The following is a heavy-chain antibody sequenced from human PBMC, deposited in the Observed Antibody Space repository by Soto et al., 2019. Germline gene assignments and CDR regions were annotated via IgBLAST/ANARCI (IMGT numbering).Heavy chain of an antibody. CDR1: GFTFDDYA. CDR3: TKVMYSGTSLFDY. J-gene: IGHJ4*02. CDR2: ITWNSGTI. D-gene: IGHD1-26*01. V-gene: IGHV3-9*01. Sequence: EVQLVESGGGLVQPGRSLRLSCTASGFTFDDYAMYWVRQAPGKGLEWVSGITWNSGTIGYADSVKGRFTISRDNAKNSLYLQMNSLRAEDTALYYCTKVMYSGTSLFDYWGQGALVIVSS.